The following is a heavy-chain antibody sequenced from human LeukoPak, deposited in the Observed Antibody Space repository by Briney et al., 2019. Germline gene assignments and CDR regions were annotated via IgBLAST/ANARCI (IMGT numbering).Heavy chain of an antibody. V-gene: IGHV3-21*01. CDR2: ISSSSSYI. CDR3: ARDGYSSGWNIDY. D-gene: IGHD6-19*01. Sequence: GGSLRLSCAASGFTFSSYSMNWVRQAPGKGLEWVSSISSSSSYIYYADSVKGRSTISRDNAKNSLYLQMNSLRAEDTAVYYCARDGYSSGWNIDYWGQGTLVTVSS. CDR1: GFTFSSYS. J-gene: IGHJ4*02.